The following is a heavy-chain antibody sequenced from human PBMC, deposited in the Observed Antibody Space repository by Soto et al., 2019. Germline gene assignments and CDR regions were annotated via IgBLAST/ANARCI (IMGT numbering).Heavy chain of an antibody. CDR3: ARRARPDYYYIDF. CDR1: GFTLCGYA. J-gene: IGHJ6*03. D-gene: IGHD6-6*01. Sequence: EVQLAESGGGLAQPGGSMRRTCTTSGFTLCGYAMYCVRQAPGKGLEYVSGVSSNGVGTYNANSVQGRVTSSSDTSMDTVYLEMGSLSPEYLAVSYCARRARPDYYYIDFWGKGTNVTVSS. CDR2: VSSNGVGT. V-gene: IGHV3-64*01.